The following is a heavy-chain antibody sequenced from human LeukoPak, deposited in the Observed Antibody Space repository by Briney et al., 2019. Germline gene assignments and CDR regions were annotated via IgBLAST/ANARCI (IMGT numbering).Heavy chain of an antibody. CDR2: IRYDGSKK. D-gene: IGHD6-19*01. CDR1: GFTFSSYG. J-gene: IGHJ6*02. CDR3: AKDPMIAVAGTFGFKNRNYYYYGMDV. Sequence: PGGSLRLSCAASGFTFSSYGMHWVRQAPGKGLEGVAFIRYDGSKKYYADSVKGRVTISRDNSKNTLYLQMNSLRAEDTAVYYCAKDPMIAVAGTFGFKNRNYYYYGMDVWGQGTTVTVSS. V-gene: IGHV3-30*02.